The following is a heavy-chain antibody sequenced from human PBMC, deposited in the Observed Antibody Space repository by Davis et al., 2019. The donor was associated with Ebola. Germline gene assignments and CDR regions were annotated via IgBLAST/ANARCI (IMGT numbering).Heavy chain of an antibody. CDR3: ARDCTNGIYSYGMDV. V-gene: IGHV3-33*01. Sequence: GESLKISCAASGFTFSSYGMHWVRQAPGKGLEWVAVIWYDGSNKYYADSVKGRFTISRDNSKNTLYLQMNSLRAEDTAVYYCARDCTNGIYSYGMDVWGQGTTVTVSS. J-gene: IGHJ6*02. CDR1: GFTFSSYG. CDR2: IWYDGSNK. D-gene: IGHD2-8*01.